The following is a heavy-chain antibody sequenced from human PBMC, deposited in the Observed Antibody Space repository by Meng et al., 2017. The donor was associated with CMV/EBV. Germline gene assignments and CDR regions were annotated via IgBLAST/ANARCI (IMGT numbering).Heavy chain of an antibody. V-gene: IGHV4-61*01. D-gene: IGHD3-3*01. Sequence: SETLSLTCTVSGGSVSSGSYYWSWIRQPPGKGLEWIGHIYYSGSTNYNPSLKSRVTISVDTSKNQFSLKLSSVTAADTAVYYCASSVNYDFWSGDAFDIWGQGTMVTVSS. J-gene: IGHJ3*02. CDR2: IYYSGST. CDR3: ASSVNYDFWSGDAFDI. CDR1: GGSVSSGSYY.